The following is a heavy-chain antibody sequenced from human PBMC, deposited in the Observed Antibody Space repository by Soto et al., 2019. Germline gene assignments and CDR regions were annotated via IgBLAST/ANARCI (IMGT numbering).Heavy chain of an antibody. CDR1: GFTFSSYA. V-gene: IGHV3-23*01. J-gene: IGHJ4*02. CDR3: AKAPVIFGVVKKYYFDY. Sequence: EVQLLESGGGLVQPGGSLRLSCAASGFTFSSYAMSWVRQAPGKGLEWVSAISGSGGSTYYADSLKGRFTISRDNSKNTLYLQMNSLRAEDTAVYYCAKAPVIFGVVKKYYFDYWGQGTLVTVSS. D-gene: IGHD3-3*01. CDR2: ISGSGGST.